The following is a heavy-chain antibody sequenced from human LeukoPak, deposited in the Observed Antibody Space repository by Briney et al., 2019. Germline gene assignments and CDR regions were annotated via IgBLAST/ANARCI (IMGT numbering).Heavy chain of an antibody. V-gene: IGHV4-59*01. J-gene: IGHJ4*02. CDR3: ARSVSWEDYFDY. D-gene: IGHD6-13*01. CDR2: IYYSGST. CDR1: GGSISSYY. Sequence: SETLSLTCTVSGGSISSYYWSWIRQPPGKGLEWIGYIYYSGSTNYNPSLKSRVTISVDTSKNQFSLKLSSVTAADTAVCYCARSVSWEDYFDYWGQGTLVTVSS.